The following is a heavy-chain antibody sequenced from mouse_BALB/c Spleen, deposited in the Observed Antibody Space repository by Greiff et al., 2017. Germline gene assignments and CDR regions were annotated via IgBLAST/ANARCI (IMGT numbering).Heavy chain of an antibody. CDR2: ISSGGSST. J-gene: IGHJ3*01. V-gene: IGHV5-6*02. D-gene: IGHD1-1*01. Sequence: DVMLVESGGDLVKPGGSLKLSCAASGFTFSSYGMSWVRQTPDKRLEWVATISSGGSSTYYPDSVKGRFTISRDNAKNTLYLQMSSLKSEDTAMYYCARQGDSSSYWFAYWGQGTLVTVSA. CDR3: ARQGDSSSYWFAY. CDR1: GFTFSSYG.